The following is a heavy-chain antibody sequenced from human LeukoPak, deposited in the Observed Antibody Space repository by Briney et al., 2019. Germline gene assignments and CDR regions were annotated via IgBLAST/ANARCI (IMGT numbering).Heavy chain of an antibody. V-gene: IGHV4-61*02. CDR1: GGSISSGSDY. Sequence: PSETLSLTCTVSGGSISSGSDYWSWIRQPAGKGLEWIGRIYTSGSTNYNPSLKSRVTISVDTSKNQFSLKLSSVTAADTAVYYCARSGSSSWYWGIDYWGQGTLVTVSS. D-gene: IGHD6-13*01. CDR3: ARSGSSSWYWGIDY. CDR2: IYTSGST. J-gene: IGHJ4*02.